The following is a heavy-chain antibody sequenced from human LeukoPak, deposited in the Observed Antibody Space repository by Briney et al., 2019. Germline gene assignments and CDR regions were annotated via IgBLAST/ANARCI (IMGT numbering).Heavy chain of an antibody. Sequence: GASLQISCKGSGYIFTSYWIGWVRQLPGKGLEWMGIIYPGDSDTRYSPSFQGQVTISADKYISTAYLQWSSLKASDTAMYYCARGETPNWNYQPWGQGTLVTVSS. D-gene: IGHD1-7*01. J-gene: IGHJ5*02. CDR3: ARGETPNWNYQP. V-gene: IGHV5-51*01. CDR1: GYIFTSYW. CDR2: IYPGDSDT.